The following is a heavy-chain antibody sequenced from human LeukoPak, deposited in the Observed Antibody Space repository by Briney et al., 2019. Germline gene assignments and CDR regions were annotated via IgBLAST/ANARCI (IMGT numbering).Heavy chain of an antibody. J-gene: IGHJ4*02. D-gene: IGHD3-22*01. CDR2: ISWNSGSI. Sequence: GGSLRLSCAASGFIVSGTYMTWVRQAPGKGLEWVSGISWNSGSIGYADSVKGRFTISRDNARNSLYLQMNSLRAEDTALYYCAKDTGYYYDSSGYYPYWGQGTLVTVSS. CDR1: GFIVSGTY. CDR3: AKDTGYYYDSSGYYPY. V-gene: IGHV3-9*01.